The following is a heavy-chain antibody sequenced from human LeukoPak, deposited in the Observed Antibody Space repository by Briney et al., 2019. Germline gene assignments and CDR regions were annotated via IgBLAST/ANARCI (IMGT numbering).Heavy chain of an antibody. CDR2: IKTKTDGGTT. CDR1: GFMFHDHG. Sequence: PGGSLRLSCAVSGFMFHDHGMSWVRQAPGKGLEWVGRIKTKTDGGTTDYAAPVKGRFTFSRDDSKNTLYLQMNSLKTEDTAVYYCTTKYSGSFSWGQGTLVTVSS. V-gene: IGHV3-15*01. D-gene: IGHD1-26*01. J-gene: IGHJ5*02. CDR3: TTKYSGSFS.